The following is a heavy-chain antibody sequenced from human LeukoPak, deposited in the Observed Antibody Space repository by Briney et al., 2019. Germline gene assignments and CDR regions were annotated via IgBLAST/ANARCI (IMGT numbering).Heavy chain of an antibody. D-gene: IGHD1-26*01. CDR3: ARDLIVGGSHDAFDV. J-gene: IGHJ3*01. CDR1: GFTVSSSY. Sequence: PGGSLRLSCAASGFTVSSSYMSWVRQAPGKGLEWVSVIYSGGTTYYADSVKGRFTISRDNSKNTLYLQMNSLRAADTAVYFCARDLIVGGSHDAFDVWGQGTTVTVSS. CDR2: IYSGGTT. V-gene: IGHV3-53*01.